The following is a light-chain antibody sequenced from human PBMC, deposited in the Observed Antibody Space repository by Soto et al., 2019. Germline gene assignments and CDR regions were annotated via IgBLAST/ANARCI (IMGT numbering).Light chain of an antibody. CDR2: QTS. Sequence: EIVLRQSAATLSSNPGDRVTLSCRASQYINTRLAWYQHRPGQAPRLLIYQTSIRAAGIPARFSASGSGTDFTLTISDVQPEDFALYYCLQRQSWPRTFGQGTKVDTK. J-gene: IGKJ1*01. CDR1: QYINTR. V-gene: IGKV3-11*01. CDR3: LQRQSWPRT.